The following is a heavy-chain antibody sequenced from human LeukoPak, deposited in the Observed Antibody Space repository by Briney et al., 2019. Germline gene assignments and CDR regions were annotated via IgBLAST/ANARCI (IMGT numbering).Heavy chain of an antibody. CDR3: ARAMFYYDSSGYYAWFDP. J-gene: IGHJ5*02. CDR1: GYTFTTYD. CDR2: MNSISGNT. V-gene: IGHV1-8*01. Sequence: ASVKVSCKASGYTFTTYDINWVRQAPGQGLEWMGWMNSISGNTGYAQKFQGRVTMTRDTSISTAYMELSSLRSEDTAGYYCARAMFYYDSSGYYAWFDPWGQGTLVTVSS. D-gene: IGHD3-22*01.